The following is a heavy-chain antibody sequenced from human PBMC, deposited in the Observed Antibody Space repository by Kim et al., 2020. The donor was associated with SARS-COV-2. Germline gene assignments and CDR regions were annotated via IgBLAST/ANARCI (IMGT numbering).Heavy chain of an antibody. CDR2: K. CDR3: ARDNPAGHFDY. J-gene: IGHJ4*02. V-gene: IGHV3-33*01. Sequence: KDYADFVKHRFNSSRDNSKNTLYLQMNSLRAEDTAVYYCARDNPAGHFDYWGQGTLVTVSS. D-gene: IGHD2-15*01.